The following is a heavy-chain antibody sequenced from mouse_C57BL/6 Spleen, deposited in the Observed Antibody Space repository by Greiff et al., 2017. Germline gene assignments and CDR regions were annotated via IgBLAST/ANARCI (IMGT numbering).Heavy chain of an antibody. D-gene: IGHD1-1*01. V-gene: IGHV1-72*01. CDR2: IDPNSGGT. J-gene: IGHJ2*01. CDR3: ARSGEHYYGDSWGYYIRR. CDR1: GYTFTSYW. Sequence: VQLQQPGAELVKPGASVKLSCKASGYTFTSYWMHWVKQRPGRGLEWIGRIDPNSGGTKYNEKFKSKATLTVDKPSSTAYMQLSSLTSEDSAVYYCARSGEHYYGDSWGYYIRRWGQGATLTVSS.